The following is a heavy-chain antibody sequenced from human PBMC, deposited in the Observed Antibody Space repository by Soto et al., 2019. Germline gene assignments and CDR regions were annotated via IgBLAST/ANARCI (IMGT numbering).Heavy chain of an antibody. Sequence: QVQLQESGPGLVKPSETLSLTCTVSSGSISSYYWSWIRQPPGKGLEWIGYIYYSGSTNYNPSLKSLVTISVDTSKNQFSLKESSLTAADTAVYHCARRYGDYFDFWGQGTLVTVSP. CDR2: IYYSGST. V-gene: IGHV4-59*08. J-gene: IGHJ4*02. D-gene: IGHD4-17*01. CDR1: SGSISSYY. CDR3: ARRYGDYFDF.